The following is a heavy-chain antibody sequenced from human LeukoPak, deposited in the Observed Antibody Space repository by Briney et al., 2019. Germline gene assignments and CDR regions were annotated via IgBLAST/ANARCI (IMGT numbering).Heavy chain of an antibody. CDR1: GFTVSSNY. Sequence: PGGSLRLSCAASGFTVSSNYMSWVRQAPGKGLEWVSVIYSGGSTYYADSVKGRFTISRDNSKNTLYLQMNSLRAEDTAVYYCAKGGQRVYCSSTSCYNYYGMDVWGQGTTVTVSS. CDR2: IYSGGST. J-gene: IGHJ6*02. V-gene: IGHV3-53*01. CDR3: AKGGQRVYCSSTSCYNYYGMDV. D-gene: IGHD2-2*02.